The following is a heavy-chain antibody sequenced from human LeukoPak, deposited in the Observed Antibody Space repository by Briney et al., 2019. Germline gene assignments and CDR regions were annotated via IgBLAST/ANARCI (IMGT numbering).Heavy chain of an antibody. CDR1: GGSFIPYC. CDR2: INHSGST. J-gene: IGHJ4*02. Sequence: PSETLSLTCAVYGGSFIPYCWSWIRQPPGKGPEWIGEINHSGSTNYNPSLKSRVTISVDTSKNQFSLKLISVTAADTAVYYCARGGFYCGGDCYVDYWGQGTLVTVSS. V-gene: IGHV4-34*01. CDR3: ARGGFYCGGDCYVDY. D-gene: IGHD2-21*02.